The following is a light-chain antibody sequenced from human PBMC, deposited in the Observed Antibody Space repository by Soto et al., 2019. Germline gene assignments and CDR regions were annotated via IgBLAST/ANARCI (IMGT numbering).Light chain of an antibody. CDR2: GAS. CDR1: QSVTNN. V-gene: IGKV3-15*01. CDR3: QQYDTWPRT. J-gene: IGKJ1*01. Sequence: VLTQSSGTLSLSPGERSTFSWSASQSVTNNLAWYQQKPGQAPRLLIYGASTRATGIPARFSGSGSGTEFSLTISSLQSEDFAVYYCQQYDTWPRTFGQGTKVDIK.